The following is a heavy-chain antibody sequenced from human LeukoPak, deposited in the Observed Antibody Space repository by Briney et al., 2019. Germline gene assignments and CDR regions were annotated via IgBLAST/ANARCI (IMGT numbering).Heavy chain of an antibody. J-gene: IGHJ5*02. CDR1: GGSISSSSYY. V-gene: IGHV4-39*01. D-gene: IGHD3-10*01. Sequence: SETLSLTCTVSGGSISSSSYYWGWIRQPPGKGLEWIGSIYYSGSTYYNPSLKSRVTISVDTSKNQFSLKLSSVTAADTAVYYCANIASGQFDPWGQGTLVTVSS. CDR3: ANIASGQFDP. CDR2: IYYSGST.